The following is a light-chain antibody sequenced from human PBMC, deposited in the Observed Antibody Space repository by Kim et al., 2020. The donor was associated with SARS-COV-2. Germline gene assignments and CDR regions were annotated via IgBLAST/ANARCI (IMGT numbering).Light chain of an antibody. V-gene: IGLV1-47*01. J-gene: IGLJ3*02. Sequence: GQRVTISCSGSSSNIGRRYVFWYQHLPGTAPKLLISRTDQRPSGVPDRFSGSKSGTSASLAISGLRSEDEAIYYCSTWDDSLPGRVFGGGTQLTVL. CDR2: RTD. CDR1: SSNIGRRY. CDR3: STWDDSLPGRV.